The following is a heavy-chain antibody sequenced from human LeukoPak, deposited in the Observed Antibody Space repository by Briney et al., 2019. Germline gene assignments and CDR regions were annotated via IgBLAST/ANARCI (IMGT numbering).Heavy chain of an antibody. CDR3: ARDLPARGYGMDV. CDR1: GYTFTGYY. V-gene: IGHV1-2*02. CDR2: INPNSGGT. D-gene: IGHD1-26*01. J-gene: IGHJ6*02. Sequence: GASVKVSCKASGYTFTGYYMHWVRQAPGQGLEWMGWINPNSGGTNYAQKFEGRVTMTRDTSITTAYMDLRRLTSDDTAVYYCARDLPARGYGMDVWGQGTTVTV.